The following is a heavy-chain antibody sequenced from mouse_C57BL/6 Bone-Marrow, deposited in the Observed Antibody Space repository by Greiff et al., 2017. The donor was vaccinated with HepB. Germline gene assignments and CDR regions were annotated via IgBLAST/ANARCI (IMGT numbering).Heavy chain of an antibody. CDR2: ISNGGGST. V-gene: IGHV5-12*01. CDR3: ARAYSCTMDY. J-gene: IGHJ4*01. CDR1: GFTFSDYY. D-gene: IGHD2-12*01. Sequence: EVKLVESGGGLVQPGGSLKLSCAASGFTFSDYYMSWVRQTPEKRLEWVAYISNGGGSTYYPDTVKGRFTISRDNAKNTLYLQMSRLKSEDTAMYYCARAYSCTMDYWGQGTSVTVSS.